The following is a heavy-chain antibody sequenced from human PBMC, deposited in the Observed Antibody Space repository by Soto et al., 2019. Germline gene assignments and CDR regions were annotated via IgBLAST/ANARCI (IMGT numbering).Heavy chain of an antibody. CDR2: INPNNGVT. V-gene: IGHV1-2*02. CDR1: GYTFTDYY. D-gene: IGHD6-19*01. CDR3: ARGALTVANWFDP. Sequence: QVQLVQSGAEVKKPGASVKVSCKASGYTFTDYYMNWVRQAPGQGLEWMGWINPNNGVTNYAQKFQGRVTMNRVTCISTAYMDLSRLTSDDTPLYYCARGALTVANWFDPWGHGTQVTVSS. J-gene: IGHJ5*02.